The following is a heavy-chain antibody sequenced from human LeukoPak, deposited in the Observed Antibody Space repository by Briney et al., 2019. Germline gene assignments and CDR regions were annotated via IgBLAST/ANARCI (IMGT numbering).Heavy chain of an antibody. D-gene: IGHD5-18*01. CDR3: ARESGYSYGLAGFFDY. CDR2: IYGDGRI. J-gene: IGHJ4*02. CDR1: GFTFGNYW. Sequence: GGSLRLSCVTSGFTFGNYWMSWVRQAPGKGLEWVSVIYGDGRIHYADSVKGRFTISRDDSKNTLYLQMNSLRAEDTAVYYCARESGYSYGLAGFFDYWGQGTLVTVSS. V-gene: IGHV3-53*01.